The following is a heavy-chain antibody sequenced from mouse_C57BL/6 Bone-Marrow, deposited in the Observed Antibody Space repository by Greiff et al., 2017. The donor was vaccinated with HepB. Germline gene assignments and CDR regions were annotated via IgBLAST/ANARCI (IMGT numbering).Heavy chain of an antibody. J-gene: IGHJ4*01. CDR3: ARKHYGNRYYYAMDY. D-gene: IGHD2-1*01. V-gene: IGHV1-7*01. CDR2: INPSSGYT. Sequence: QVQLQQSGAELAKPGASVKLSCKASGYTFTSYWMHWVKQRPGQGLEWIGYINPSSGYTKYNQKFKDTATLTADKSSSTAYMQLSSLTYEDSAVYYCARKHYGNRYYYAMDYWGQGTSVTVSS. CDR1: GYTFTSYW.